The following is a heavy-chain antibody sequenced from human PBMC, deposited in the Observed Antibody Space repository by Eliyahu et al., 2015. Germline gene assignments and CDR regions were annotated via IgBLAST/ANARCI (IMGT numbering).Heavy chain of an antibody. D-gene: IGHD2-8*01. J-gene: IGHJ3*02. CDR2: IYSGGST. Sequence: EVQLVESGGGLIQPGGSLXLSCAASGFXVXSNYMXWVRQAPGKGLEWVSVIYSGGSTYYADSVKGRFTISRDNSKNTLYLQMNSLRAEDTAVYYCARVMVYAIGDDAFDIWGQGTMVTVSS. V-gene: IGHV3-53*01. CDR1: GFXVXSNY. CDR3: ARVMVYAIGDDAFDI.